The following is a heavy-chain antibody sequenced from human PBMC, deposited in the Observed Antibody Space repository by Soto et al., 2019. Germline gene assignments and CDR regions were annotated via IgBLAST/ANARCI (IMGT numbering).Heavy chain of an antibody. CDR3: ARGATVTTKKYWYFDL. D-gene: IGHD4-17*01. CDR1: GGSFSGYY. V-gene: IGHV4-34*01. CDR2: INHSGST. J-gene: IGHJ2*01. Sequence: SETLSLTCAGYGGSFSGYYWSWIRQPPGKGLEWIGEINHSGSTNYNPSLKSRVTISVDTSKNQFSLKLSSVTAADTAVYYCARGATVTTKKYWYFDLWGRGTLVTVSS.